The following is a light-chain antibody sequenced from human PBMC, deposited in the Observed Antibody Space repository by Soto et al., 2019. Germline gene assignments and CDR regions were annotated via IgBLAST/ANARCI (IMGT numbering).Light chain of an antibody. Sequence: DIQMTQSPSSLSASVGDRVTITCRASQSISTYLRWYQQKPGKAPNLLIYAASTSQSGVPSRFSGSGSGTDFTLTISSLQPEDFATYFCQHGYSTPLTFGGGTKVDIK. V-gene: IGKV1-39*01. CDR1: QSISTY. CDR3: QHGYSTPLT. J-gene: IGKJ4*01. CDR2: AAS.